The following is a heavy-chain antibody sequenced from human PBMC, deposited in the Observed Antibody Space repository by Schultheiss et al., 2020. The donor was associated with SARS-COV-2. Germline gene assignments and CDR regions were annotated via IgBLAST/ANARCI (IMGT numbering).Heavy chain of an antibody. J-gene: IGHJ4*02. V-gene: IGHV3-30*03. CDR2: ISHDGSSK. CDR3: ARDGYCSGGSCFVFDY. D-gene: IGHD2-15*01. CDR1: GFTFSSYS. Sequence: GGSLRLSCAASGFTFSSYSMNWVRQAPGKGLEWVAVISHDGSSKYYADSVKGRFTISRDNSKNTLYLQMNSLRAEDTAVYYCARDGYCSGGSCFVFDYWGQGTLVTVSS.